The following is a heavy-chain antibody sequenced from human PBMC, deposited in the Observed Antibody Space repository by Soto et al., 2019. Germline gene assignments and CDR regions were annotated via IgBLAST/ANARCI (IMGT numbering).Heavy chain of an antibody. CDR1: GGSISSGDYY. D-gene: IGHD6-6*01. CDR2: INYSGST. Sequence: QVQLQESGSGLVKPSQTLSLTCTVSGGSISSGDYYWSWIRQPPGKGLEWIGYINYSGSTYYNPSLKSRVTISVDTSKNQVSLKLSSVTAADTAVYYCAASGPYYYYGMDVWGQGTTVTVSS. V-gene: IGHV4-30-4*01. CDR3: AASGPYYYYGMDV. J-gene: IGHJ6*02.